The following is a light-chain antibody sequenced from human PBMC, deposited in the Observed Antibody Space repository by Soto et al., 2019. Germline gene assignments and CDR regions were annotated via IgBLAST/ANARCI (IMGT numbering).Light chain of an antibody. CDR3: CAYAGSYTHV. CDR2: DVT. V-gene: IGLV2-11*01. J-gene: IGLJ1*01. CDR1: SSDVGGYNF. Sequence: QSALTQPRSVSGSPGQSVTISCTGTSSDVGGYNFVSWYQQYPGKAPKLIIYDVTKGPSGVPDRFSGSKSGNTASLTISGLQTDDEADYDCCAYAGSYTHVFGTGTKVTVL.